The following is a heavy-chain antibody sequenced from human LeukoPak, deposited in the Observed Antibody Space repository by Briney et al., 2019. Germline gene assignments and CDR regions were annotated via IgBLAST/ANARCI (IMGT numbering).Heavy chain of an antibody. CDR1: GGSISSGGYS. J-gene: IGHJ6*02. CDR3: ARVRRGSLYYYGTDV. D-gene: IGHD3-10*01. V-gene: IGHV4-30-2*01. Sequence: SQTLSLTCAVSGGSISSGGYSWSWIRQPPGKGLEWIGYIYHSGSTYYNPSLKSRVTISVDRSKNQFSLKLSSVTAADTAVYYCARVRRGSLYYYGTDVWGQGTTVTVSS. CDR2: IYHSGST.